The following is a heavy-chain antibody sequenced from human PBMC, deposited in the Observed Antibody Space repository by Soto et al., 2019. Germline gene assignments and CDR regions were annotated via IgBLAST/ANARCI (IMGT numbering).Heavy chain of an antibody. J-gene: IGHJ6*02. CDR3: ARTCFYYYYYGMDV. CDR2: INYTGST. CDR1: GDSISTYY. V-gene: IGHV4-34*01. Sequence: PSETLSLTCSVSGDSISTYYWTWVRQPPGKGLEWIGEINYTGSTNYNPSLKSRVTISVDTSKNQFSLKLSSVAAADTAVYYCARTCFYYYYYGMDVWGQGTTVTVSS.